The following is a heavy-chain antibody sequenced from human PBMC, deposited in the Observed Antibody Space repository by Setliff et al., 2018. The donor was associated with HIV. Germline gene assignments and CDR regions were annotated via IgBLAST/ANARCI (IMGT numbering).Heavy chain of an antibody. CDR2: TYTNGRL. D-gene: IGHD3-3*01. Sequence: SETLSLTCSVSGASITSGSFYRTWIRKPAGKGLEWIGHTYTNGRLNYNPSLQSRVAISMDTSRNRFSLTLSSVTAADTAVYFCAREDMSHWSGFLYESSWFDTWGRGILVTVSS. V-gene: IGHV4-61*09. CDR3: AREDMSHWSGFLYESSWFDT. CDR1: GASITSGS. J-gene: IGHJ5*02.